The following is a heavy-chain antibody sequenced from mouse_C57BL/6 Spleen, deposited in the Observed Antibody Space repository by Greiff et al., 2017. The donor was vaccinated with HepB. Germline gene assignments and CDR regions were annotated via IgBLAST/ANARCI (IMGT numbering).Heavy chain of an antibody. CDR2: IYPGSGST. J-gene: IGHJ2*01. Sequence: QVQLQQPGAELVKPGASVKMSCKASGYTFTSYWITWVKQRPGQGLEWIGDIYPGSGSTNYNEKFKSKATLTVDTSSSTAYMQLSSLTSEDSAGYYCASYYSKGENFDYWGQGTTLTVSS. CDR3: ASYYSKGENFDY. CDR1: GYTFTSYW. D-gene: IGHD2-5*01. V-gene: IGHV1-55*01.